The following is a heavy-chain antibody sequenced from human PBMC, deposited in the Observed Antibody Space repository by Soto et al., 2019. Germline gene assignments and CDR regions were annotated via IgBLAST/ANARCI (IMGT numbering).Heavy chain of an antibody. V-gene: IGHV5-51*01. Sequence: PGESLKISCKGSGYSFTSYWIGWVRQMPGKGLEWMGIIYPGDSDTRYSPSFQGQVTISADKSISTAYLQWSSLKASDTAMYYCARSRYYYGSSGYYYDHAFDIWGQGTMVTVSS. J-gene: IGHJ3*02. CDR1: GYSFTSYW. D-gene: IGHD3-22*01. CDR3: ARSRYYYGSSGYYYDHAFDI. CDR2: IYPGDSDT.